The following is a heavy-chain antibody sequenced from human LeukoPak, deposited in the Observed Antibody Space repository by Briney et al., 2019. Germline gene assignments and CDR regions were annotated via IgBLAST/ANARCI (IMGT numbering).Heavy chain of an antibody. V-gene: IGHV3-7*01. D-gene: IGHD1-26*01. CDR3: ATFRSYRHDY. J-gene: IGHJ4*02. CDR1: GFTFSGFA. CDR2: IKQDGSEK. Sequence: GGSLRLSCAASGFTFSGFAMSWIRQAPGKGLEWVANIKQDGSEKYYVDSVKGRFTISRDNAKNSLYLQMNSLRAEDTAVYYCATFRSYRHDYWGQGTLVTVSS.